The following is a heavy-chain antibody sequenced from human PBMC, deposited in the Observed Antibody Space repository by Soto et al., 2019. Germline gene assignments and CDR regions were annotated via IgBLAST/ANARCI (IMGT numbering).Heavy chain of an antibody. D-gene: IGHD4-17*01. V-gene: IGHV3-7*02. CDR2: IKQDGSEK. J-gene: IGHJ4*02. CDR3: ASSTDDY. Sequence: GGSLRLSCASFGFPFLNYWMTWVRPAPGKGLDWVDNIKQDGSEKYYEDYVKGRFTINTDNAKNSMYLQMNNLRDEDTTIYYCASSTDDYWGQGTQVTVSS. CDR1: GFPFLNYW.